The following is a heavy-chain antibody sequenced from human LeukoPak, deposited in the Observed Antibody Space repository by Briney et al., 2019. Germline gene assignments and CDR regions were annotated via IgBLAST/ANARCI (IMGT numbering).Heavy chain of an antibody. D-gene: IGHD3-10*01. CDR1: GGSFSGYY. Sequence: SETLSLTCAVYGGSFSGYYWSWIRQPPGKGLEWSGEINHSGSTNYNPSLKSRVTMSVDTSKNQFSLKLSSVTAADTAVYYCARDIRSWFGEFGNYYYYYYMDVWGKGTTVTISS. CDR2: INHSGST. CDR3: ARDIRSWFGEFGNYYYYYYMDV. J-gene: IGHJ6*03. V-gene: IGHV4-34*01.